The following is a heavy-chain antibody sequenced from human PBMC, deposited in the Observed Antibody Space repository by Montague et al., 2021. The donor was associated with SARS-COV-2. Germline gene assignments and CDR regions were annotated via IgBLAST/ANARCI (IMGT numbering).Heavy chain of an antibody. D-gene: IGHD3-22*01. J-gene: IGHJ4*02. CDR1: GGSFGDDH. CDR3: ARGHLSVSMIVVVFTSASYYFDY. CDR2: IKQSGST. Sequence: SETLSLTCAVYGGSFGDDHWSWIRQPPGKGLERIGGIKQSGSTNYNPSLKSRGPISVDTSKNQFSLKLTSVTAADTAVYFCARGHLSVSMIVVVFTSASYYFDYWGQGAQVTVSS. V-gene: IGHV4-34*01.